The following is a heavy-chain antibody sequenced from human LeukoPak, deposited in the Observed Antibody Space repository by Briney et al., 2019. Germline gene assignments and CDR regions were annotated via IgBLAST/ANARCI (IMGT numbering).Heavy chain of an antibody. J-gene: IGHJ3*02. CDR2: ISGSGGTT. Sequence: PGGSLRLSCAASGFTFSSHAMSWVRQAPGKGLEWVSAISGSGGTTYYADSVKGRFTISRDNSKNTLYLQMNSLRAEVTAVYYCAKHNLLGYCTVGSCYSGAFDIWGQGTMVTVSS. CDR1: GFTFSSHA. D-gene: IGHD2-15*01. V-gene: IGHV3-23*01. CDR3: AKHNLLGYCTVGSCYSGAFDI.